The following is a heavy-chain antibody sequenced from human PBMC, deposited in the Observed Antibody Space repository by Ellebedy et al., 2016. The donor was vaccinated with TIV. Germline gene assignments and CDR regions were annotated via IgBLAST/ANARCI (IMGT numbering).Heavy chain of an antibody. CDR2: ISSSSRST. V-gene: IGHV3-21*01. CDR1: GFTFSAHN. Sequence: PGGSLRLSCAASGFTFSAHNMNWVRQAPGKGLEWVSSISSSSRSTNYADSVKGRFTISRDNAKNSLYLQMNSLRVEDTGVYYCASRYSGYDWGAFWGQGILVTVSS. J-gene: IGHJ4*02. D-gene: IGHD5-12*01. CDR3: ASRYSGYDWGAF.